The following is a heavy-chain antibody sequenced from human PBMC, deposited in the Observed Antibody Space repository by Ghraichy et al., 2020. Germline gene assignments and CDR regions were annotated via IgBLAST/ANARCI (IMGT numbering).Heavy chain of an antibody. V-gene: IGHV6-1*01. CDR2: TYYRSKWYN. D-gene: IGHD2-2*01. CDR1: GDSVSSNSAA. Sequence: SQTLSLTCAISGDSVSSNSAAWNWIRQSPSRGLEWLGRTYYRSKWYNDYAVSVKSRITINPDTSKNQFSLQLNSVTPEDTAVYYCARAFQWRIRSTSCYPHFDYWGQGTLVTVSS. CDR3: ARAFQWRIRSTSCYPHFDY. J-gene: IGHJ4*02.